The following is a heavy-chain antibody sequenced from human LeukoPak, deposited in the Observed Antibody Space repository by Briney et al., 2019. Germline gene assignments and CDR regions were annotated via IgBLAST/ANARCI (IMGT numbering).Heavy chain of an antibody. Sequence: ASVKVSCKASGYTFTSYYMHWVRQAPGQGLEWMGWINPKSGGTNYAQKFQGRVTMTRDTSISTAYMELSRLRSDDTAVYYCARDPWDTAMVTSHYYYYMDVWGKGTTVTVSS. CDR1: GYTFTSYY. CDR2: INPKSGGT. J-gene: IGHJ6*03. V-gene: IGHV1-2*02. CDR3: ARDPWDTAMVTSHYYYYMDV. D-gene: IGHD5-18*01.